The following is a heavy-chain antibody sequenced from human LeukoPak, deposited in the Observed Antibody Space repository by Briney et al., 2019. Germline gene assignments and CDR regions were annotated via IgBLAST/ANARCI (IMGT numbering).Heavy chain of an antibody. D-gene: IGHD4-17*01. Sequence: SQTLSLTCTVAGGSISSGSYYWGWIRQPGGKGLEWIVRIYTSGSTNYNPSLKSRFTISVDTSKNHFSLKLSSVTAADTAVYYCARAPLDYGDYVYYFDYWGQGTLVTVSS. V-gene: IGHV4-61*02. CDR3: ARAPLDYGDYVYYFDY. J-gene: IGHJ4*02. CDR2: IYTSGST. CDR1: GGSISSGSYY.